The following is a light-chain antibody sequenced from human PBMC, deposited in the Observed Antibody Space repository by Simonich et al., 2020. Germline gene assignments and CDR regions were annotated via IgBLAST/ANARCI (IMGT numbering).Light chain of an antibody. CDR3: QQANSFPLT. V-gene: IGKV1-12*01. CDR2: AAS. Sequence: DIQMTRSPSSVFASVGDRVTITCRASQGISSWLAWYPLKPGKAPKLLIYAASSLQSGVPSRFSGSGSGTDCTLTISSLQPEDFATYYCQQANSFPLTFGGGTKVEIK. CDR1: QGISSW. J-gene: IGKJ4*01.